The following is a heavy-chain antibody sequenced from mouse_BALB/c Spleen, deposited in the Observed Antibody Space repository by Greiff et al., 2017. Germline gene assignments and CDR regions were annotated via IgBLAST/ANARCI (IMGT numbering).Heavy chain of an antibody. CDR2: INPSSGYT. CDR1: GYTFTSYT. D-gene: IGHD1-1*01. Sequence: VQGVESGAELARPGASVKMSCKASGYTFTSYTMHWVKQRPGQGLEWIGYINPSSGYTNYNQKFKDKATLTADKSSSTAYMQLSSLTSEDSAVYYCASYSSYDWFAYWGQGTLVTVSA. V-gene: IGHV1-4*01. CDR3: ASYSSYDWFAY. J-gene: IGHJ3*01.